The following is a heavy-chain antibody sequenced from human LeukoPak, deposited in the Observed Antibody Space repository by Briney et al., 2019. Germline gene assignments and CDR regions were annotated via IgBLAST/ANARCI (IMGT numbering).Heavy chain of an antibody. CDR2: INPNTGGT. V-gene: IGHV1-2*02. CDR1: GYTFTGYY. D-gene: IGHD3-10*01. CDR3: AREYGYYGSGSSFDY. Sequence: ASVKVSCKASGYTFTGYYMHWVRQAPGQGLEWMGWINPNTGGTNYAQKFQGRVTMTRDTSISTAYMELSRLRSDDTAVYYCAREYGYYGSGSSFDYWGQGTLVTVSS. J-gene: IGHJ4*02.